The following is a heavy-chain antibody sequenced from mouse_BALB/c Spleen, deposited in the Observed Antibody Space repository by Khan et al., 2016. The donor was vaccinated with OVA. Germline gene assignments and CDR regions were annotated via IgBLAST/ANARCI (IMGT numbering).Heavy chain of an antibody. Sequence: EVQLQESGPGLVKPSQSLSLTCSVTGYSITSGYFWNWIRQFPGNSLEWMGYIRYDGNSVYNPSLKNRIAITRDPSKHHFFLQLNSVTPEDTATYYCARGGMSGPAWVAYWGQGTLVTVSA. CDR1: GYSITSGYF. CDR2: IRYDGNS. D-gene: IGHD3-1*01. CDR3: ARGGMSGPAWVAY. V-gene: IGHV3-6*02. J-gene: IGHJ3*01.